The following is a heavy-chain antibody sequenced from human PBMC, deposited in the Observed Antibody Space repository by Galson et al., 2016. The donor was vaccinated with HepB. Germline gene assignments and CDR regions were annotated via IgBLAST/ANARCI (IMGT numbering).Heavy chain of an antibody. D-gene: IGHD5-18*01. V-gene: IGHV3-48*02. CDR3: ARDPLGYSYALVRYFDY. Sequence: SLRLSCAASGLTFTNAWMTWVRQVPGKGLEWVSYIGSSPGTVYYADSVKGRFTISRDNAKNSLYLQMNSLRDEDTAVYYCARDPLGYSYALVRYFDYWGQGTLVTVSS. CDR2: IGSSPGTV. J-gene: IGHJ4*02. CDR1: GLTFTNAW.